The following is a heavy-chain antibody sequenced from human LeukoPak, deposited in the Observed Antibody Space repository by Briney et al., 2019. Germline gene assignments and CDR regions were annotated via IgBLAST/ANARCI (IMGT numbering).Heavy chain of an antibody. CDR1: GFTFSSYG. V-gene: IGHV3-30*18. D-gene: IGHD4-17*01. J-gene: IGHJ4*02. CDR2: ISYDGSNK. CDR3: AKDLGPYGDYEIDY. Sequence: GGSLRLSCAASGFTFSSYGMHWVRQAPGKGLEWVAVISYDGSNKYYADSVKGRFTISRDNSKNTLYLQMNSLRAGDTAVYYCAKDLGPYGDYEIDYWGQGALVTVSS.